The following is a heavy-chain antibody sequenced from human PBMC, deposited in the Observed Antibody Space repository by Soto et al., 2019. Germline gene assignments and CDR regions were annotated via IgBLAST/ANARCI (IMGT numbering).Heavy chain of an antibody. CDR1: GFTFSSYA. CDR3: ARDQYHYYGMDV. J-gene: IGHJ6*02. CDR2: ISYDGSNK. V-gene: IGHV3-30-3*01. Sequence: QVQLVESGGGVVQPGRSLRLSCAASGFTFSSYAMHWVRQAPGKGLEWVAVISYDGSNKYYADSVKGRFTISRDNSKNTVYLQMNSLRAEDTAVYYCARDQYHYYGMDVWGQGTTVTVSS.